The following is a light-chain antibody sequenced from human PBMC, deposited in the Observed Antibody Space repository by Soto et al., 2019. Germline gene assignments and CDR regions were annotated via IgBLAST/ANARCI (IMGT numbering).Light chain of an antibody. Sequence: DIVMTQSPDSLAVSLGERATINCKSSQSVLHSSNNKNYLTWHQQKPGQPPKLLIYWASTRESGVPDRFSGSGSGTDFTLTITSLQAEDVAVYYCQQYYGTPPWTFGQGTKVDIK. CDR1: QSVLHSSNNKNY. CDR2: WAS. CDR3: QQYYGTPPWT. V-gene: IGKV4-1*01. J-gene: IGKJ1*01.